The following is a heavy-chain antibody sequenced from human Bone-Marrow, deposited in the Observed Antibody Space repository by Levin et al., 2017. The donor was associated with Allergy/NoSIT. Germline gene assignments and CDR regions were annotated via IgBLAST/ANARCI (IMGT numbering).Heavy chain of an antibody. Sequence: SETLSLTCAVSGGSISSGGYSWSWIRQPPGKGLEWIGNIYLSGSTNDNPSLKSRVTISVDRSKNQFSLKLSSVTAADTAVYYCARVAGYSFGYYFDHWGQGTVVTVSS. CDR3: ARVAGYSFGYYFDH. CDR1: GGSISSGGYS. V-gene: IGHV4-30-2*01. CDR2: IYLSGST. D-gene: IGHD5-18*01. J-gene: IGHJ4*02.